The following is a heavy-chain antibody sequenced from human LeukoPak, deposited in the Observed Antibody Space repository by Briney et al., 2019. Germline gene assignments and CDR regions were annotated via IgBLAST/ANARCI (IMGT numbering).Heavy chain of an antibody. CDR2: INYSGRT. V-gene: IGHV4-59*08. D-gene: IGHD1-26*01. CDR3: ASSESYYRFDY. CDR1: GGSISSYY. J-gene: IGHJ4*02. Sequence: SETLSLTCTVSGGSISSYYWSWIRQPPGKGLEWIGYINYSGRTNYNPSLKSRVTISVDTSKNQFSLKLSSVTAADTAVYYCASSESYYRFDYWGQGTLVTVSS.